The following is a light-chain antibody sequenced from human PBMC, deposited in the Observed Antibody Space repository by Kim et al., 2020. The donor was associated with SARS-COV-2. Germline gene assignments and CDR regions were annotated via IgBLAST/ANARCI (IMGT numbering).Light chain of an antibody. V-gene: IGKV1-13*02. CDR2: GVS. CDR1: QGISSA. J-gene: IGKJ2*01. Sequence: AIQLTQSPSSLSASVGDRVTITCRASQGISSALAWYQQKPGKPPKLLIYGVSNLESGVPSRFRGSGSGTDFTLTISSLQTEDFATYYCQQFNTYPLFGQGTKLEI. CDR3: QQFNTYPL.